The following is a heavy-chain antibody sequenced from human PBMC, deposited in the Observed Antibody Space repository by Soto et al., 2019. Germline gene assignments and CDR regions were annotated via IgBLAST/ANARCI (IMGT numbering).Heavy chain of an antibody. CDR1: GFTFTNYG. V-gene: IGHV3-33*01. CDR3: ARDYSSYGPFDY. CDR2: IWYDGSNK. J-gene: IGHJ4*02. Sequence: GESLKISCAASGFTFTNYGMCWVRQAPGKGLDWVAIIWYDGSNKYYADSVKGRFTISRDNAKNSLYLQMNSLRAEDTAVYYCARDYSSYGPFDYWGQGTLVTVSS. D-gene: IGHD5-18*01.